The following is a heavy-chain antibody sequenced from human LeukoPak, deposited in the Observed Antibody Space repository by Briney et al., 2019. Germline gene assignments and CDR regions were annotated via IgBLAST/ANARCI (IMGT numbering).Heavy chain of an antibody. V-gene: IGHV3-30*02. CDR1: GFTFSTYG. J-gene: IGHJ6*02. Sequence: GGSLRLSCAASGFTFSTYGMHWVRQAPGKGLEWVAFIRYDGSNKYYADSVKGRFTISRDNAKNTLYLQMNTLRVEDTAVYYCTRDLMDYDVSTGLHHYYMDVWGQGTTVTVSS. D-gene: IGHD3-9*01. CDR2: IRYDGSNK. CDR3: TRDLMDYDVSTGLHHYYMDV.